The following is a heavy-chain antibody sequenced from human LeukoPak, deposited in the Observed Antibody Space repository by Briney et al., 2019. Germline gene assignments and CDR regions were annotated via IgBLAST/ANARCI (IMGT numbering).Heavy chain of an antibody. J-gene: IGHJ4*02. CDR3: ARVHFYDSSGYSLINP. V-gene: IGHV1-2*02. CDR1: GFTFSSYG. D-gene: IGHD3-22*01. Sequence: KPGGSLRLSCAASGFTFSSYGMHWVRQAPGQGLEWMGWINPNSGGTNYAQKFQGRVTMTRDTSISTAYMELSRLKSDDTAVYYCARVHFYDSSGYSLINPWGQGTLVTVSS. CDR2: INPNSGGT.